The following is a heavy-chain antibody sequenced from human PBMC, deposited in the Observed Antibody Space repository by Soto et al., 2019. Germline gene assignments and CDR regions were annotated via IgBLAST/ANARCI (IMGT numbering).Heavy chain of an antibody. Sequence: QLDLVQSGAGVVQPGRSLRLSCAASGFTFSLYGMHWVRQAPGKGLDWVAVISDDGNNQWYADSVRGRFTNSTDNSKNTLYLQINSLRLEDTAVYYGAGSRLLTPGASEYWGQGPLVTVSS. CDR2: ISDDGNNQ. D-gene: IGHD3-10*01. J-gene: IGHJ4*02. V-gene: IGHV3-30*03. CDR3: AGSRLLTPGASEY. CDR1: GFTFSLYG.